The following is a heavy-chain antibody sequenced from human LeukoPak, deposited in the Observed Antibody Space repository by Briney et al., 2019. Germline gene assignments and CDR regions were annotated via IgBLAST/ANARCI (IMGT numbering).Heavy chain of an antibody. Sequence: GRSLTPSCAAAAFTFSTYGIHSVRQAPGNGLEWVAFIRYDGGNKYYADSVKGRFTISRDNSKNTLYLQMNSLRAEDTAVYYCAKDGVPTVTTWSFDYWGQGTLVTVSS. CDR1: AFTFSTYG. D-gene: IGHD4-17*01. J-gene: IGHJ4*02. CDR3: AKDGVPTVTTWSFDY. CDR2: IRYDGGNK. V-gene: IGHV3-30*02.